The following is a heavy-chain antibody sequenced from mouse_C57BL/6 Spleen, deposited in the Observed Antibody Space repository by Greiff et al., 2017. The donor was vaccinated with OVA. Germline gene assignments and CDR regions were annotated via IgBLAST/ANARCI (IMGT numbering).Heavy chain of an antibody. D-gene: IGHD2-3*01. Sequence: EVQVVESGGGLVKPGGSLKLSCAASGFTFSDYGMHWVRQAPEKGLEWVAYISSGSSTIYYADTVKGRFTISRDNAKNTLFLQMTSLRSEDTAMYYCARQMVTTGYYYAMDYWGQGTSVTVSS. V-gene: IGHV5-17*01. CDR1: GFTFSDYG. CDR3: ARQMVTTGYYYAMDY. J-gene: IGHJ4*01. CDR2: ISSGSSTI.